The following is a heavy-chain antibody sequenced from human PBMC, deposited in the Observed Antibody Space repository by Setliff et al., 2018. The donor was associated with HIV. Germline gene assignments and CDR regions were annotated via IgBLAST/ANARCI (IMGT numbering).Heavy chain of an antibody. CDR1: GGSISSGSYY. D-gene: IGHD3-22*01. Sequence: SETLSLTCTVSGGSISSGSYYWGWIRRPPGKGLEWIGSIYNRGSTYYNPSLKSRVTISVDTSKNQFSLKLSSVTAADTAVYYCASRIYYYDSSRVLREEGFDPWGQGTLVTVSS. V-gene: IGHV4-39*01. CDR2: IYNRGST. CDR3: ASRIYYYDSSRVLREEGFDP. J-gene: IGHJ5*02.